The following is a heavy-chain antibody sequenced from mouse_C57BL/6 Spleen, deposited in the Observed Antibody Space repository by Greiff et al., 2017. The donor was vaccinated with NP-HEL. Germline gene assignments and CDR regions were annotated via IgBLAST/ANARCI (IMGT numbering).Heavy chain of an antibody. CDR1: GYAFTNYL. D-gene: IGHD2-5*01. CDR3: EGYSNWDGGFAY. V-gene: IGHV1-54*01. J-gene: IGHJ3*01. Sequence: VQLQQSGAELVRPGTSVKVSCKASGYAFTNYLIEWVKQRPGQGLEWIGVINPGSGGTNYNEKFKGKATLTADKASSTAYLQLSSLTSEDSAVYFCEGYSNWDGGFAYWGQGTLVTVSA. CDR2: INPGSGGT.